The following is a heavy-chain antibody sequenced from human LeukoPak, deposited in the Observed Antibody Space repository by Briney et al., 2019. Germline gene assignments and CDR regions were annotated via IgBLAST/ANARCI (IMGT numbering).Heavy chain of an antibody. D-gene: IGHD7-27*01. CDR2: IYSGGST. J-gene: IGHJ2*01. Sequence: QPGGSLRLSCAASGFTVSSNYMSWVRQAPGKGLEWVSVIYSGGSTYYADSVKGRFTISRDNSKNTLYLQMNSLRAEDTAVYYCARGRGLGAFRYFDLWGRGTLVTVSS. CDR3: ARGRGLGAFRYFDL. V-gene: IGHV3-66*02. CDR1: GFTVSSNY.